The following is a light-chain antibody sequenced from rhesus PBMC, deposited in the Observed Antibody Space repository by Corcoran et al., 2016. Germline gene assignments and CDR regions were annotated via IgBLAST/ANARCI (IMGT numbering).Light chain of an antibody. CDR3: QHYYDNPLT. CDR1: QNIYSN. Sequence: DIQMTQSPSALSASVGDRVTISCRASQNIYSNLAWYQQKQGKAPKLLVYAASSLQTGIPSRFSGSGSGTDFTLNISSLQPEDSAAYYCQHYYDNPLTFGGGTKVEIK. V-gene: IGKV1S12*01. J-gene: IGKJ4*01. CDR2: AAS.